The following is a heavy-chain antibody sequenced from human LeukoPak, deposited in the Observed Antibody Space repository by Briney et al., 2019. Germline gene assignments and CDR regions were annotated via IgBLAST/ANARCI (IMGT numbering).Heavy chain of an antibody. D-gene: IGHD6-19*01. CDR2: ISYDGSNK. V-gene: IGHV3-30*04. CDR3: ARADQWRGTYYYMDV. Sequence: GGSLRLSCAASGFTFSSYAMHWVRQAPGKGLEWVAVISYDGSNKYYADSVKGRFTISRDNSKNTLYLQMNSLRAEDTAVYYCARADQWRGTYYYMDVWGKGTTVTVSS. J-gene: IGHJ6*03. CDR1: GFTFSSYA.